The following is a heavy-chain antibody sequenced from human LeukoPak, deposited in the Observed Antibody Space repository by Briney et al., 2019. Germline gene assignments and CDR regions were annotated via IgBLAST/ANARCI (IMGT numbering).Heavy chain of an antibody. CDR3: ARGGYSSGWPGYYFDY. Sequence: SVKVSCKASGGTFISYAISWVRQAPGQGLEWMGGIIPIFGTANYAQKFQGRVTITTDESTSTAYMELSSLRSEDTAVYYCARGGYSSGWPGYYFDYWGQGTLVTVSS. CDR1: GGTFISYA. CDR2: IIPIFGTA. V-gene: IGHV1-69*05. J-gene: IGHJ4*02. D-gene: IGHD6-19*01.